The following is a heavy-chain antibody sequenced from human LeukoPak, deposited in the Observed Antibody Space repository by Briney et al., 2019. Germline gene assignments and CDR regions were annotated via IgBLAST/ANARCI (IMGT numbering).Heavy chain of an antibody. CDR1: GFTLSSSA. CDR2: ISHDGERQ. D-gene: IGHD3/OR15-3a*01. CDR3: ARDRGKGTYLDS. J-gene: IGHJ4*02. V-gene: IGHV3-30*04. Sequence: GGSLRLSCAASGFTLSSSAMRWVRQAPGKGLEWVAVISHDGERQYYTDSVKGRFTISRDISKSTLYLQLNSLRAEDTAVYYCARDRGKGTYLDSWGQGTLITVSS.